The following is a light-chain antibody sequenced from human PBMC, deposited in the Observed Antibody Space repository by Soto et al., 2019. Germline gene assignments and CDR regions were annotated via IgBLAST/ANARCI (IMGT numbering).Light chain of an antibody. Sequence: EIVLTQSPRTLSSSPLERAALXFRTGQSVSSSYLAWYQQKPGQAPRLLIYGASSRATGIPDRFSGSGSGTDFTLTISRLEPEDFAVYYCQQYGSSRWTFGQGTKVDIK. CDR3: QQYGSSRWT. J-gene: IGKJ1*01. CDR1: QSVSSSY. V-gene: IGKV3-20*01. CDR2: GAS.